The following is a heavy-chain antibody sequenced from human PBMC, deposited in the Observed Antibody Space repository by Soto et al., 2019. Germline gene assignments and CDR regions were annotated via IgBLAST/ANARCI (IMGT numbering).Heavy chain of an antibody. CDR1: GFSFSDYY. CDR2: ISSSSSYT. CDR3: TRYAGSSWYKWYFDL. V-gene: IGHV3-11*05. J-gene: IGHJ2*01. Sequence: QVQLVESGGGLVKPGGSLRLSCAGSGFSFSDYYMSWIRKAPGKGLEWVSYISSSSSYTSYGDSVKGRFTISRDNAENSLYLQMKSLRAEDTAVYYCTRYAGSSWYKWYFDLWGRGTLVSVSS. D-gene: IGHD6-13*01.